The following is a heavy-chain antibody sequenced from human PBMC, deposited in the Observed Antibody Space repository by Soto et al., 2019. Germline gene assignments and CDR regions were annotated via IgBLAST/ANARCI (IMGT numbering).Heavy chain of an antibody. CDR1: GYTFTNYA. Sequence: QVQLVQSGAEVKKPGASVKVSCKASGYTFTNYAMHWVRQAPGQRLEWMGWINAGNGNTKYSQKFQDRVTITRDTTASTAYMELSSLTSEDTDVYYCARDSHGCDYWGQGTLVTVSS. V-gene: IGHV1-3*01. J-gene: IGHJ4*02. D-gene: IGHD6-19*01. CDR3: ARDSHGCDY. CDR2: INAGNGNT.